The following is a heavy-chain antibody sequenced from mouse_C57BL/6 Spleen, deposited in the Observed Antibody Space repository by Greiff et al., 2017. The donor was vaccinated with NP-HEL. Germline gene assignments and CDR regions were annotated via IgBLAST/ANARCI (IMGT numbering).Heavy chain of an antibody. CDR2: ISGGGGNT. D-gene: IGHD1-1*01. CDR1: GFTFSSYT. J-gene: IGHJ4*01. V-gene: IGHV5-9*01. CDR3: ARHDYYYGSSYEVGAMDY. Sequence: EVHLVESGGGLVKPGGSLKLSCAASGFTFSSYTMSWVRQTPEKRLEWVATISGGGGNTYYPDSVKGRFTISRDNAKNTLYLQMSSLRSEDTALYYCARHDYYYGSSYEVGAMDYWGQGTSVTVSS.